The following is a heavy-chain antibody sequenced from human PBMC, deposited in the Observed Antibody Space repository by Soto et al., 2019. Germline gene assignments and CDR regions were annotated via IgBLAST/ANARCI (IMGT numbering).Heavy chain of an antibody. D-gene: IGHD2-2*01. J-gene: IGHJ4*02. CDR1: GFSFGSSR. CDR2: IKEDGSEI. Sequence: GGAERDPGAAAGFSFGSSRIRRVSQAPGKGLEGVANIKEDGSEIHYVDSVKGRFTISRDNAKNCLYLQMSSLRVEDTGVYYCAGDDWGPAHIRGQGT. V-gene: IGHV3-7*04. CDR3: AGDDWGPAHI.